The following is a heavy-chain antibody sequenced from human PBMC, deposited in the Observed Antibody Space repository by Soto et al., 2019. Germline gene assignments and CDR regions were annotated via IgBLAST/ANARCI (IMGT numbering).Heavy chain of an antibody. D-gene: IGHD4-4*01. J-gene: IGHJ6*02. CDR3: AREDRSGLTTLYGMDV. CDR1: GGTFSSYA. Sequence: QVQLVQSGAEVKKPGSSVKVSCKASGGTFSSYAISWVRQAPGQGLEWMGGIIPIFGTANYAQKCQGRVTITADKSTSTAYMELSSLRSEDTAVYYCAREDRSGLTTLYGMDVWGQGTTVTVSS. V-gene: IGHV1-69*06. CDR2: IIPIFGTA.